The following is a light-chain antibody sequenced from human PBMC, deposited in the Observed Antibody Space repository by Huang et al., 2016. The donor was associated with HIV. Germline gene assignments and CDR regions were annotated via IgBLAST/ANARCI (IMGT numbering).Light chain of an antibody. CDR3: QQYSTSSYT. J-gene: IGKJ2*01. V-gene: IGKV3D-20*01. CDR2: DAH. CDR1: HSVRNNY. Sequence: IVLTQSPATLSLSPGERATLTCGASHSVRNNYLAWYQKKPGRAPRLLIYDAHVRATGIPDRFSGSGSGTDFTLTISRLEPEDFAMYYCQQYSTSSYTFGQGTKVDI.